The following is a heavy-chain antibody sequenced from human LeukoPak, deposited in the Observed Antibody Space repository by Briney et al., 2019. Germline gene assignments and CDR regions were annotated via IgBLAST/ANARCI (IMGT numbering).Heavy chain of an antibody. D-gene: IGHD3-10*01. CDR3: AKDIRVDYYGSGSPFDY. V-gene: IGHV3-9*01. CDR2: ISWNSGSI. CDR1: GFTFNDYA. J-gene: IGHJ4*02. Sequence: GGSLRLSCAASGFTFNDYAMHWVRQAPGKGLEWVPGISWNSGSIGYADSVKGRFTISRDNAKNSLYLQMNSLRAEDTALYYCAKDIRVDYYGSGSPFDYWGQGTLVTVSS.